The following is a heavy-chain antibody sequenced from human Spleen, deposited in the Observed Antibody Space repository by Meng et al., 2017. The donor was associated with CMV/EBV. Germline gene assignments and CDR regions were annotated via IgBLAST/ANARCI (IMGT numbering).Heavy chain of an antibody. Sequence: EKVTRKEKGKNIRSNDKNRVGQGTGKGQERMGWIKKKNGNKGNAQKFQGRVTLTRSNYISTAYMELSSLRSEDTAVYYCALTVAAGYWGQGTLVTVSS. J-gene: IGHJ4*02. CDR3: ALTVAAGY. CDR2: IKKKNGNK. V-gene: IGHV1-8*01. D-gene: IGHD6-19*01. CDR1: GKNIRSND.